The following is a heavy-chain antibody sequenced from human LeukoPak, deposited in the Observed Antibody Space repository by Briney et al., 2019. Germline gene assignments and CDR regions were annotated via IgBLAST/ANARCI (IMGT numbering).Heavy chain of an antibody. Sequence: SETLSLTCTVSGYSISSGYYWGWIRPPPGKGLEGIGSIYHSGSTYYNPSLKSRVTISVDTSKNQFSLKLSSVTAADTAVYYCARGIVVVVAATANWFDPWGQGTLVTVSS. CDR2: IYHSGST. J-gene: IGHJ5*02. CDR1: GYSISSGYY. D-gene: IGHD2-15*01. CDR3: ARGIVVVVAATANWFDP. V-gene: IGHV4-38-2*02.